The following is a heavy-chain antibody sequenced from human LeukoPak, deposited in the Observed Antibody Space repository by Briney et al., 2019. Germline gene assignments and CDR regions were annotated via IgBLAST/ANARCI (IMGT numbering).Heavy chain of an antibody. D-gene: IGHD3-16*01. Sequence: GASVKVSCKASGYTFTSYYMHWVRQAPGQGLEWMGIINPSGGSTSYEQKFQGRVTMTRDMSTSTVYMELSSLRSEDTAVYYCARDLGTTWNIYYYYYMDVWGKGTTVTVSS. CDR1: GYTFTSYY. CDR2: INPSGGST. J-gene: IGHJ6*03. CDR3: ARDLGTTWNIYYYYYMDV. V-gene: IGHV1-46*01.